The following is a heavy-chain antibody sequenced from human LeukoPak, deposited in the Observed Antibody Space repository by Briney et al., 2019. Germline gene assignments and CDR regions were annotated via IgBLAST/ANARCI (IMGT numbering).Heavy chain of an antibody. V-gene: IGHV3-30-3*01. CDR2: VSSDGTNK. Sequence: GGSLRLSCTASRFTFSSFAMHWVRQAPGKGLEWVAIVSSDGTNKYYADSVKGRFTISRDNSKNTLYLQMNSLRAEDTAVYYCARRSYIAVAGEDAFDIWGQGTMVTVSS. CDR3: ARRSYIAVAGEDAFDI. CDR1: RFTFSSFA. J-gene: IGHJ3*02. D-gene: IGHD6-19*01.